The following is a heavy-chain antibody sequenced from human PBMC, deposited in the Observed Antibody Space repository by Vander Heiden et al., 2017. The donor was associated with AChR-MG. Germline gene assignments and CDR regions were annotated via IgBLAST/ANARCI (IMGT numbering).Heavy chain of an antibody. J-gene: IGHJ6*02. CDR1: GFTFSSYW. CDR3: ARKGDAMDV. V-gene: IGHV3-7*01. D-gene: IGHD3-16*01. CDR2: INQDGSEK. Sequence: LVESGGGLVQPGGSLRPSCAASGFTFSSYWMSWVRQAPGKGLEWVANINQDGSEKYYVDPVKGRFTISRDNAKNSLYLQMNSLRAEDTALYYCARKGDAMDVWGQGTKVTVSS.